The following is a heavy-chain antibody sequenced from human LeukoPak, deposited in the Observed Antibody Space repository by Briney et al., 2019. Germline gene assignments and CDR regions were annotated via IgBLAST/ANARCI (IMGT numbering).Heavy chain of an antibody. CDR1: GGSITTSY. V-gene: IGHV4-59*01. Sequence: SETLSLTCTVSGGSITTSYWNWIRQPPGKGLEWIGHISYTGSTSYNPSLKSRVIISVDTSKNQFSLKLSSATAADTAVYYCARGDEYSGVDYWGQGTLVTVSS. CDR2: ISYTGST. D-gene: IGHD2/OR15-2a*01. CDR3: ARGDEYSGVDY. J-gene: IGHJ4*02.